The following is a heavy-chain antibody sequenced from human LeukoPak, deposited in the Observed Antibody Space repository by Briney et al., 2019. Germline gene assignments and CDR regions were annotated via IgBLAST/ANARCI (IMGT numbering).Heavy chain of an antibody. CDR1: GGSFSGYY. V-gene: IGHV4-34*01. CDR3: ARDTYTYGSSAYYSDY. CDR2: INHSGST. J-gene: IGHJ4*02. Sequence: PSETLSLTCAVYGGSFSGYYWSWIRQPPGKGLEWIGEINHSGSTNYNPSLKSRVTMSVDMSKNQFSLKLSSVTAADTAVYYCARDTYTYGSSAYYSDYWGQGTLVTVSS. D-gene: IGHD5-18*01.